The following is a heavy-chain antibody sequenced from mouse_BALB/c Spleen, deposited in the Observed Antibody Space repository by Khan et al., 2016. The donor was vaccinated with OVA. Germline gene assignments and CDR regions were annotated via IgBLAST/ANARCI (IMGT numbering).Heavy chain of an antibody. CDR3: ARGDYYGSSSFAY. D-gene: IGHD1-1*01. CDR1: GYSLTGYN. V-gene: IGHV1S34*01. Sequence: LVKTGASVKISCKASGYSLTGYNMHWVKQSHGKSLEWIGYISCYNGVISYNQKFKGKATFTVDTSSSTAYMQFNSLTSEDSAVYYCARGDYYGSSSFAYWGQGTLVTVSA. J-gene: IGHJ3*01. CDR2: ISCYNGVI.